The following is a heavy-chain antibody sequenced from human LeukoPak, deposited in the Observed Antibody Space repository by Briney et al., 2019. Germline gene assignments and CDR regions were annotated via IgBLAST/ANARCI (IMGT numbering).Heavy chain of an antibody. V-gene: IGHV5-10-1*01. CDR3: ARQRALSWFDP. J-gene: IGHJ5*02. D-gene: IGHD6-25*01. CDR1: GYRFTCYW. Sequence: GESLSISCKGSGYRFTCYWRSWVREMPGKGLEWMGRIDPTDSYTNYSPSFQGHVTISVDKSVTTAYLQWNSLKASDTAIYYCARQRALSWFDPWGQGTLVTVCS. CDR2: IDPTDSYT.